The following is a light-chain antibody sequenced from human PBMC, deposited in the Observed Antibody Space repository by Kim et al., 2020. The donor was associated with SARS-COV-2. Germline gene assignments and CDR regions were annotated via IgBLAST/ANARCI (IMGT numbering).Light chain of an antibody. J-gene: IGKJ4*01. Sequence: SPGERATLSSSASQSDSSIYLAWYQQKSGRAPRLLIYGASNRVTGTPDRFSGSGSGTDFTLTISRLEPEDVAVYYCQQYSRSPLTFGGGTKVDIK. V-gene: IGKV3-20*01. CDR1: QSDSSIY. CDR2: GAS. CDR3: QQYSRSPLT.